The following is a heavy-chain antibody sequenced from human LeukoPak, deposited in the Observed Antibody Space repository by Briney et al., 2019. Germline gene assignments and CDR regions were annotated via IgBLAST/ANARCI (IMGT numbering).Heavy chain of an antibody. CDR2: IIPIFGTA. V-gene: IGHV1-69*05. CDR3: ARYPYGDYPEGYYYCMDV. J-gene: IGHJ6*03. Sequence: SVKVSCKASGGTFSSYAISWVRQAPGQGLEWMGGIIPIFGTANYAQKFQGRVTITTDESTSTAYMELSSLRSEDTAVYYCARYPYGDYPEGYYYCMDVWGKGTTVTVSS. CDR1: GGTFSSYA. D-gene: IGHD4-17*01.